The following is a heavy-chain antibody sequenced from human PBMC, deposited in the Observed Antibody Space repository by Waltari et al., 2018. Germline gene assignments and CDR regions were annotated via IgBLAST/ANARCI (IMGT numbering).Heavy chain of an antibody. Sequence: QVQLQQWGAGLLKPSETLSLTCAVYGGSFSGYYWSWIRQPPGKGLAWIGEINHSGSTNYNPSLKSRVTISVDTSKNQFSLKLSSVTAADTAVYYCARQGTSNYDFWSGYYRDDAFDIWGQGTMVTVSS. CDR3: ARQGTSNYDFWSGYYRDDAFDI. CDR2: INHSGST. J-gene: IGHJ3*02. V-gene: IGHV4-34*01. D-gene: IGHD3-3*01. CDR1: GGSFSGYY.